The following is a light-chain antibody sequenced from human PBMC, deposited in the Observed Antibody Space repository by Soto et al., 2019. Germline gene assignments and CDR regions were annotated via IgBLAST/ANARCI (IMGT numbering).Light chain of an antibody. CDR3: QQYGSSPQT. CDR1: QNIHNNQ. J-gene: IGKJ1*01. V-gene: IGKV3-20*01. CDR2: GAS. Sequence: EIVLTQSPGTLSLSPGERAILSCRASQNIHNNQLAWYNQKPGQAPRLLIYGASSRATGISDRFSGSGSGTDFTLAISRLEPEDFAVYYCQQYGSSPQTFGQGTKVEIK.